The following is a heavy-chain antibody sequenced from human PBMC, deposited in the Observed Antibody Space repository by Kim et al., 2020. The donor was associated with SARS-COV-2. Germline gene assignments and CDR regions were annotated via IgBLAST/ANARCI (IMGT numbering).Heavy chain of an antibody. CDR3: ARRVRITIFGLVTYFDY. D-gene: IGHD3-3*01. CDR2: IYHSGST. CDR1: GGSISSSNW. J-gene: IGHJ4*02. Sequence: SETLSLTCAVSGGSISSSNWWSWVRQPPGKGLEWIGEIYHSGSTNYNPSLKSRVTISVDKSKNQFSLKLSSVTAADTAVYYCARRVRITIFGLVTYFDYWGQGTLVTVSS. V-gene: IGHV4-4*02.